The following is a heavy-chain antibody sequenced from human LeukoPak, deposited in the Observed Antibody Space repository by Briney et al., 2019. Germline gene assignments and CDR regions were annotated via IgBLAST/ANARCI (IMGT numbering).Heavy chain of an antibody. Sequence: GGSLRLSCAASGFTFSNFAMSWVRQAPGKGLEWVSAISGRGGSTYYADSVKGRFTISRDNSKNTLYLQMNSLRAEDTAVYYCAKDPDCTSGVCYTXFDYWGQXXLVTVSS. CDR3: AKDPDCTSGVCYTXFDY. V-gene: IGHV3-23*01. D-gene: IGHD2-8*01. J-gene: IGHJ4*02. CDR2: ISGRGGST. CDR1: GFTFSNFA.